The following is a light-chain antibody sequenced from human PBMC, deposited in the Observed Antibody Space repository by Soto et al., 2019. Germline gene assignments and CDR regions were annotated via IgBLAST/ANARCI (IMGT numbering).Light chain of an antibody. CDR2: EVT. CDR1: SSDIGTYNL. V-gene: IGLV2-23*02. CDR3: CSYAGSTTWV. Sequence: QSALTQPASVSGSPGQWITISCTGTSSDIGTYNLVSWYQQHPGKAPKLMIYEVTKRPSGVSNRFSASKSDNTASLTISGLQAEDEADYYCCSYAGSTTWVFGGGTKVTVL. J-gene: IGLJ3*02.